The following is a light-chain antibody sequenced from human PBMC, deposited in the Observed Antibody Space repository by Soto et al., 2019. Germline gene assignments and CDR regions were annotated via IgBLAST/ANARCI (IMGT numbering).Light chain of an antibody. V-gene: IGKV3-11*01. CDR2: DAS. J-gene: IGKJ1*01. CDR3: QQSSNWPPWT. CDR1: QSVSSY. Sequence: EIVLTQSPATLSLSPGERATLSCRASQSVSSYLAWYQQKPGQAPRLLIYDASNRATGIPARFSGSGSGTDFTLTISSLEPADFAVYYCQQSSNWPPWTFGQGTKV.